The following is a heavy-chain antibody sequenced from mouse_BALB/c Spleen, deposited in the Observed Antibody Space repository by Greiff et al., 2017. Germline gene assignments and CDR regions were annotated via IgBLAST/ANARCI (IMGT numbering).Heavy chain of an antibody. J-gene: IGHJ1*01. CDR2: ISYSGST. Sequence: EVMLVESGPSLVKPSQTLSLTCSVTGDSITSGYWNWIRKFPGNKLEYMGYISYSGSTYYNPSLKSRISITRDTSKNQYYLQLNSVTTEDTATYYCARFYYYGSSYHWYFDVWGAGTTVTVSS. D-gene: IGHD1-1*01. CDR3: ARFYYYGSSYHWYFDV. V-gene: IGHV3-8*02. CDR1: GDSITSGY.